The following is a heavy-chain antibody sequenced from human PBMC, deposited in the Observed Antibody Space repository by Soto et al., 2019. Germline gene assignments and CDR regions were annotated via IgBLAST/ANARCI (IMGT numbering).Heavy chain of an antibody. D-gene: IGHD3-22*01. V-gene: IGHV4-31*03. Sequence: SETLSLTCTVSGGSISSGGYYWSWIRQHPWKGLEGIGYIYYSGSTYYNPSLKSRVTISVDTSKNQFSLKLSSVTAADTAVYYCARLDSSGYYYGYYFDYWGQGXLVSVS. CDR1: GGSISSGGYY. CDR3: ARLDSSGYYYGYYFDY. J-gene: IGHJ4*02. CDR2: IYYSGST.